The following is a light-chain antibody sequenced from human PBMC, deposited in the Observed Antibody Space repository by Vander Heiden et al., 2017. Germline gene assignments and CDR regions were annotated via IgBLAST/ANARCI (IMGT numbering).Light chain of an antibody. CDR3: QSYDDSLGIVI. J-gene: IGLJ2*01. CDR2: DNY. Sequence: QSVLAPPPSVSGAPGQRVTVPCTGGSSNIGADYVVHWYQQLPGTAPKLLIYDNYNRPSGVPDRFSASKSGTSAFLAITGLQAEDEADYYCQSYDDSLGIVIFGGGTKLTVL. CDR1: SSNIGADYV. V-gene: IGLV1-40*01.